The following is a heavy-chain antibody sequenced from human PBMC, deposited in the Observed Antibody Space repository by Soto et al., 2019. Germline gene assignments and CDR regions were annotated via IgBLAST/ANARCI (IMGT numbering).Heavy chain of an antibody. CDR1: GFAFVSYA. CDR3: AKDPPGRLRRNYFDY. J-gene: IGHJ4*02. Sequence: PWGSLRLSCAASGFAFVSYAIIFFRHSPGKGLEWVSAISGSGGSTYYADSVKGRFTISRDNSKNTLYLQMNSLRAEDTAVYYCAKDPPGRLRRNYFDYWGQGTLVTVSS. CDR2: ISGSGGST. D-gene: IGHD4-17*01. V-gene: IGHV3-23*01.